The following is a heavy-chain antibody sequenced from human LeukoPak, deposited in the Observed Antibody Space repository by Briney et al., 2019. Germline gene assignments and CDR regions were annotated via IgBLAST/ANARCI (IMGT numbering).Heavy chain of an antibody. CDR3: ARDSPLVTMIVVVITYPYS. V-gene: IGHV3-30-3*01. J-gene: IGHJ4*02. Sequence: GGSLRLSCAASGFTFSSYAMHWVRQAPGKGLEWVAVISYDGSNKYYADSVKGRSTISRDNSKNTLYLQMNSLRAEDTAVYYCARDSPLVTMIVVVITYPYSWGQGTLVTVSS. CDR1: GFTFSSYA. D-gene: IGHD3-22*01. CDR2: ISYDGSNK.